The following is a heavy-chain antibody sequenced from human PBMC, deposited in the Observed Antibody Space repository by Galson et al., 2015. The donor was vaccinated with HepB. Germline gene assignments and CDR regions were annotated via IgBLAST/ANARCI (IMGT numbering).Heavy chain of an antibody. Sequence: SLRLSCAASGFTFSSYAMHWVRQAPGKGLEWVAVISYDGSNKYYADSVKGRFTISRDNSKNTLYLQMNSLRAGDTAVYYCARARDSSGYQGEFDYWGQGTLVTVSS. CDR2: ISYDGSNK. CDR1: GFTFSSYA. D-gene: IGHD3-22*01. CDR3: ARARDSSGYQGEFDY. J-gene: IGHJ4*02. V-gene: IGHV3-30-3*01.